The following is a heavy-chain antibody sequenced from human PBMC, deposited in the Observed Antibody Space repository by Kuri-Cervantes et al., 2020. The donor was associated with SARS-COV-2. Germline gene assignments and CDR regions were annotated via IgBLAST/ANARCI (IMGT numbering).Heavy chain of an antibody. CDR3: ARTLASITGTYMDV. CDR2: IYYSGST. J-gene: IGHJ6*03. CDR1: GGSISSYY. D-gene: IGHD1-7*01. V-gene: IGHV4-59*01. Sequence: SETLSLTCTVSGGSISSYYWSWIRQPPGKGLEWIGYIYYSGSTNNNPSLKSRVTISVDTSKNQFSLKLSSVTAADTAVYYCARTLASITGTYMDVWGKGTTVTVSS.